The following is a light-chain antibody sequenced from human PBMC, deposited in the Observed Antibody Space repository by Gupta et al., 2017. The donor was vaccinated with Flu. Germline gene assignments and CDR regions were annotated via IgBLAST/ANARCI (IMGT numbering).Light chain of an antibody. V-gene: IGLV1-40*01. CDR2: ANI. CDR3: QSYDSGVSGWI. J-gene: IGLJ2*01. Sequence: VTISCTGSSSNIGARYNVHWYQQGTGTAPKLLIYANINRPSGVPDRCSGSKSGTSVSLAITGLQAEDEADYYCQSYDSGVSGWIFGGGTKLTVL. CDR1: SSNIGARYN.